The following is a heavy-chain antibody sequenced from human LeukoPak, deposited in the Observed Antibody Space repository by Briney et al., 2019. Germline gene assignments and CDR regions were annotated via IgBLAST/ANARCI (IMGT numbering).Heavy chain of an antibody. CDR3: ARPLVRGVIFDGLDV. CDR1: GYTFTDYY. CDR2: INPNNGGT. D-gene: IGHD3-10*01. Sequence: ASVKVSCKASGYTFTDYYMHWVRQARGQGLEWMGWINPNNGGTDYAQKFQGRVTMARDTSISTAYMELSRLRSDDTAVYYCARPLVRGVIFDGLDVWGQGTTVTVSS. J-gene: IGHJ6*02. V-gene: IGHV1-2*02.